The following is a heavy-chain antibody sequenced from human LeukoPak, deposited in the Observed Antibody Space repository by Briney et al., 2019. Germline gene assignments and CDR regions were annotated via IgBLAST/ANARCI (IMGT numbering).Heavy chain of an antibody. CDR1: GYTFTSYG. Sequence: ASAKVSCKASGYTFTSYGISWVRQAPGQGLEWMGWISAYDGNTNYAQKLQGRVTMTTDTSTSTAYMELRSLRSDDTAVYYCAGVGVGMVRGVNAFDIWGQGTMVTVSS. D-gene: IGHD3-10*01. CDR2: ISAYDGNT. CDR3: AGVGVGMVRGVNAFDI. V-gene: IGHV1-18*01. J-gene: IGHJ3*02.